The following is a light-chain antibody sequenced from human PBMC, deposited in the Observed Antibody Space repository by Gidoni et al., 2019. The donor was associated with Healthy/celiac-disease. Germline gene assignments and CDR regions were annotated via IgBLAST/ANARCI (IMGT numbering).Light chain of an antibody. Sequence: PATLSVSPGERATLSCRASQSVSSNLAWYQQKPGQAPRLLIYGASTRATGIPARFSGSGSGTEFTLTISSLQSEDFAVYYCQQYNNWPWTFGQGTKVEIK. V-gene: IGKV3-15*01. J-gene: IGKJ1*01. CDR2: GAS. CDR1: QSVSSN. CDR3: QQYNNWPWT.